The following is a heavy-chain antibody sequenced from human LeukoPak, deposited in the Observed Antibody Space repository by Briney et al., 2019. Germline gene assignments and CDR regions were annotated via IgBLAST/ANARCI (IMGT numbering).Heavy chain of an antibody. CDR2: ISGSGGSP. D-gene: IGHD3-10*01. J-gene: IGHJ4*02. CDR3: AKALWFGEYYFDY. V-gene: IGHV3-23*01. CDR1: GFTFSSYA. Sequence: GGSLRLSCAASGFTFSSYAMSWVRQAPGKGLEWVSSISGSGGSPYYADSVKGRFTISIDNSKSTLYLQMNSLRAEDTAVYYCAKALWFGEYYFDYWGQGTLVTVSS.